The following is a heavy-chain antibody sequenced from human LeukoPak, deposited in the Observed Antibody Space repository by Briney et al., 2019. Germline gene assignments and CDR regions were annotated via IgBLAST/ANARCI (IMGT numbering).Heavy chain of an antibody. J-gene: IGHJ6*02. CDR1: GYSSTSYW. D-gene: IGHD2-15*01. CDR2: IYPGDSDT. Sequence: PGESLKISCKGSGYSSTSYWIGWVRQMPGKGLEWMGIIYPGDSDTRYSPSFQGQVTISADKSISTAYLQWSSLKASDTAMYYCARALVVVAATPLRYYGMDVWGQGTTVTVSS. CDR3: ARALVVVAATPLRYYGMDV. V-gene: IGHV5-51*01.